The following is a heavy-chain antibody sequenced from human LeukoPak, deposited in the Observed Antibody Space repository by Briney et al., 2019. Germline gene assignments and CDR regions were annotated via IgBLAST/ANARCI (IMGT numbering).Heavy chain of an antibody. CDR3: AREQGYFDWYFDY. J-gene: IGHJ4*02. CDR1: GGSISSSSYY. V-gene: IGHV4-39*07. Sequence: SETLSLTCTVSGGSISSSSYYWGWIRQPPGKGLEWIGRISYSGSTYYNPSLKSRVNISVDTSKNQFSLKLTSVTAADTAVYYCAREQGYFDWYFDYWGQGTLVTVSS. CDR2: ISYSGST. D-gene: IGHD3-9*01.